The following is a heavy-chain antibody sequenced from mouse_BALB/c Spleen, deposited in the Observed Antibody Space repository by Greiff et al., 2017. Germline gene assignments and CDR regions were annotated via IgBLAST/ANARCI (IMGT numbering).Heavy chain of an antibody. V-gene: IGHV1-4*02. J-gene: IGHJ3*01. CDR2: INPSSGYT. CDR1: GYSFTSYT. D-gene: IGHD4-1*01. Sequence: VQLQQSAAELARPGASVKMSCKASGYSFTSYTMHWVKQTPGQGLEWIGYINPSSGYTEYNQKFKDMTTLTADKTSSTAYMQLSSLTSEDSAVYYCARSLSGRARFAYWGQGTLVTVSA. CDR3: ARSLSGRARFAY.